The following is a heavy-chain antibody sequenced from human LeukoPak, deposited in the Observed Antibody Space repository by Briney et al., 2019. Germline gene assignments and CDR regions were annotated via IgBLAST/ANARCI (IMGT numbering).Heavy chain of an antibody. D-gene: IGHD3-3*01. CDR3: ARGAVDYTPVGRYYYNMDV. CDR2: MNQDGSEK. CDR1: GLTISGFW. V-gene: IGHV3-7*04. Sequence: GGSLRLSCTGSGLTISGFWMSWVRQLPGKGLEWVAYMNQDGSEKTYVDSVKGRFTISRDHAQNSLFLQVNNLTVEDTAVYYCARGAVDYTPVGRYYYNMDVWGQGTTVTVSS. J-gene: IGHJ6*02.